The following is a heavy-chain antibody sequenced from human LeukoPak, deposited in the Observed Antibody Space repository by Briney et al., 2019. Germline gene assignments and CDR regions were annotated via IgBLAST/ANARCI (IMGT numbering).Heavy chain of an antibody. J-gene: IGHJ6*02. CDR1: GFTFDDYA. CDR2: ISWNSGSI. CDR3: AKDTGGQNYYGMDV. V-gene: IGHV3-9*01. Sequence: GGSLRLSCAASGFTFDDYAMHWVRQAPGKGLEWVSGISWNSGSIGYADSVKGRFTISRDNAKNSLYLQMNSLRAEDTALYYCAKDTGGQNYYGMDVWGQGTTVTVSS. D-gene: IGHD3-16*01.